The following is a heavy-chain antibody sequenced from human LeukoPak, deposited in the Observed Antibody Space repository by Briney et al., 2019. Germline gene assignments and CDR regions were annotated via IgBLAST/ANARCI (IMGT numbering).Heavy chain of an antibody. Sequence: PGRSLRLSCAASGFTFDNYAMHWVRQAPGKGLEWVSGIAWNSGNTGFADSVKGRFTISRDNAENSLSLQMNSLTPEDTAFYFCAKDMNSYDSGSSYNPWGPFDSWGQGTLVTVSS. CDR3: AKDMNSYDSGSSYNPWGPFDS. V-gene: IGHV3-9*01. J-gene: IGHJ4*02. D-gene: IGHD3-10*01. CDR2: IAWNSGNT. CDR1: GFTFDNYA.